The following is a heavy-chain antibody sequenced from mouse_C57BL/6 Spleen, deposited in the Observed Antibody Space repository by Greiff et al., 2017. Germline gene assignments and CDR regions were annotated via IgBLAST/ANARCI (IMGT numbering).Heavy chain of an antibody. D-gene: IGHD1-1*01. CDR3: AITTVVATDY. CDR2: IDPSDSYT. V-gene: IGHV1-69*01. CDR1: GYTFTSYW. J-gene: IGHJ2*01. Sequence: VQLQQPGAELVMPGASVKLSCKASGYTFTSYWMHWVKQRPGQGLEWIGEIDPSDSYTNYNQKFKGKSTLTVDKSSNTAYMQLSSLTSEDSAVYYCAITTVVATDYWGQGTTLTVSS.